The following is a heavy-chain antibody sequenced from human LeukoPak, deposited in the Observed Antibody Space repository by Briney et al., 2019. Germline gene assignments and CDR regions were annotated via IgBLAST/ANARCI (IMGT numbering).Heavy chain of an antibody. CDR3: ATFQGASSGWYLNGDY. D-gene: IGHD6-19*01. CDR1: GVTFSNYA. Sequence: GGSLRLSCAASGVTFSNYAMSWVRQAPGKGLEWGSAINGSGDSTYYAASVKARFTISRDHYKNPLSLQVNSLRAEDPGVYFCATFQGASSGWYLNGDYWGQGTLVPLSS. V-gene: IGHV3-23*01. CDR2: INGSGDST. J-gene: IGHJ4*02.